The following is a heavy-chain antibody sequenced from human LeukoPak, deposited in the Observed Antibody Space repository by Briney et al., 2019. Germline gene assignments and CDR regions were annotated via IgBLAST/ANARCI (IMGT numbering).Heavy chain of an antibody. CDR2: IYYSGST. Sequence: PSETLSLTCTVSGVSISSYYWSWIRQPPGKGLEWIGYIYYSGSTNYNPSLKSRVTISVDTSKNQFSLKLSSVTAADTAVYYCARGGPGTDIVVVVAATSPEYYFDYWGQGTLVTVSS. D-gene: IGHD2-15*01. CDR3: ARGGPGTDIVVVVAATSPEYYFDY. V-gene: IGHV4-59*12. CDR1: GVSISSYY. J-gene: IGHJ4*02.